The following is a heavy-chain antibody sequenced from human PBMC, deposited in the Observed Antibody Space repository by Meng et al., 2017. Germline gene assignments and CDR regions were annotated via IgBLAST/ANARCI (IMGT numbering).Heavy chain of an antibody. J-gene: IGHJ6*02. D-gene: IGHD5-18*01. CDR2: INAGNGNT. CDR1: GYTFTSYA. Sequence: ASVKVSCKASGYTFTSYAMHWVRQAPGQRLEWMGWINAGNGNTKYSQKFQGRVTITRDTSASTAYIELSSLRSEDTAVYYCASLSDTFYYYYGMDVWGQGTTVTVSS. CDR3: ASLSDTFYYYYGMDV. V-gene: IGHV1-3*01.